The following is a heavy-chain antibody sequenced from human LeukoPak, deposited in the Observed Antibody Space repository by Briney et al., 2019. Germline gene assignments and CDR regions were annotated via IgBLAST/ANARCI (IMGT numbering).Heavy chain of an antibody. CDR1: GDSVSSNSAA. CDR3: ARDQIVVVPAAIFYYGMDV. J-gene: IGHJ6*02. Sequence: RSQTLSLTCSISGDSVSSNSAAWSWIRQSPSGGLEWLGRTYYRSKWFNDYAVPVKSRITINPDTSKNQFSLKLSSVTAADTAVYYCARDQIVVVPAAIFYYGMDVWGQGTTVTVSS. CDR2: TYYRSKWFN. V-gene: IGHV6-1*01. D-gene: IGHD2-2*01.